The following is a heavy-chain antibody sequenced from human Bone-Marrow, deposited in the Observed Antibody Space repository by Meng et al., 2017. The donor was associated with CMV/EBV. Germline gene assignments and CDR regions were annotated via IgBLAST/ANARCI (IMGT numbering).Heavy chain of an antibody. J-gene: IGHJ1*01. V-gene: IGHV3-23*01. CDR1: GFTFDDYA. CDR2: ISGSGGST. CDR3: AKEANKYFQH. Sequence: GESLKISCAASGFTFDDYAMSWVRQAPGKGLEWVSAISGSGGSTYYADSVKGRFTISRDNSKNTLYLQMNSLRAEDTAVYYCAKEANKYFQHWGQGTLVTVSS.